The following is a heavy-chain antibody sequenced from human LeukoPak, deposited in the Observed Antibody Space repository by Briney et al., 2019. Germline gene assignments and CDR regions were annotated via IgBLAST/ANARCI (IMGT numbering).Heavy chain of an antibody. Sequence: TGGSLRLSCAASGSTFSDSGMDWVRQASGKGLEWVGRIRSKANNYATTYAASVKGRFTISRDDSKNTAFLQMNSLKSEDTAVYYCTSPYDSSRPWGQGTLVTVSS. J-gene: IGHJ5*02. CDR2: IRSKANNYAT. V-gene: IGHV3-73*01. D-gene: IGHD3-22*01. CDR3: TSPYDSSRP. CDR1: GSTFSDSG.